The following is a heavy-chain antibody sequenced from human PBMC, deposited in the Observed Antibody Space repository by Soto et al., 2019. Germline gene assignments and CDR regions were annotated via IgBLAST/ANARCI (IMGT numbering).Heavy chain of an antibody. J-gene: IGHJ4*02. CDR1: GFTFDDYA. CDR3: AKGASTTVFAFNDY. Sequence: EVQLVESGGGLVQPGRSLRLSCAASGFTFDDYAMHWVRQGPGKGLEWVSSISWNSGNLGYADSVKGRFTISRDNAKNSLYLQMNSLRGEDTALYYCAKGASTTVFAFNDYWGQGTLVIVSP. CDR2: ISWNSGNL. V-gene: IGHV3-9*01. D-gene: IGHD4-17*01.